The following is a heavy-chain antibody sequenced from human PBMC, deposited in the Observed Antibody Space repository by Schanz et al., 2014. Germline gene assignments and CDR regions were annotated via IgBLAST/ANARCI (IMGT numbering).Heavy chain of an antibody. CDR2: LTGSGTTT. D-gene: IGHD5-18*01. V-gene: IGHV3-23*01. CDR3: ARGTDTAMEHRPFDY. Sequence: EVQLLESGGGLVQPGGSLRLSCAASGFSFRKSAMSWVRQAPGKGLEWVSALTGSGTTTYYADSVKGRFTISRDNSKNTLDLQMNSLRAEDTAIYYCARGTDTAMEHRPFDYWGQGTLVTVSS. J-gene: IGHJ4*02. CDR1: GFSFRKSA.